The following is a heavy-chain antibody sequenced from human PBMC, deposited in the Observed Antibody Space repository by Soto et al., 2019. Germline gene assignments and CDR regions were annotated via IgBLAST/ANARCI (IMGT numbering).Heavy chain of an antibody. D-gene: IGHD1-7*01. CDR3: AKGNSWSPALVLDI. V-gene: IGHV3-23*01. CDR1: GFTCRSYA. J-gene: IGHJ3*02. Sequence: PGGSLRLSCAASGFTCRSYAMNWVRPAPGKGLEWVSAIGGSAGSTYYADSVKGRFTIYRDTSKNTLYLQMNSLRAEDTAVYYCAKGNSWSPALVLDIWGQGTMVTVSS. CDR2: IGGSAGST.